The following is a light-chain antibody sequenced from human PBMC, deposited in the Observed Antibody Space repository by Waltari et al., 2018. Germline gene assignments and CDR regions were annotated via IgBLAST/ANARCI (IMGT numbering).Light chain of an antibody. J-gene: IGKJ5*01. Sequence: EVVMTQSPDTLSVSPGGRATLSCRASQSIATNLAWYQQRRGQAPRLPIFDASTRATSISGRFSGSGSGTEFTLTISSLQSDDSAVYYCQQYNRWPPITFGQGTRLEIK. CDR3: QQYNRWPPIT. V-gene: IGKV3-15*01. CDR2: DAS. CDR1: QSIATN.